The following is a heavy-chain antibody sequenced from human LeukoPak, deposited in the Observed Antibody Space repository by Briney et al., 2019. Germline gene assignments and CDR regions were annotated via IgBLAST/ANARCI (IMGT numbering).Heavy chain of an antibody. CDR3: TTDMYQFDY. D-gene: IGHD2-8*01. V-gene: IGHV3-15*01. Sequence: GGSLRLSCAASGFTFSNAWMSWVRQAPGKGLEWVGRIKSKTDGRTTDYAAPVKGRFTISRDDSKNTLYLQMNSLKTEDTAVYYCTTDMYQFDYWGQGTLVTVSS. J-gene: IGHJ4*02. CDR2: IKSKTDGRTT. CDR1: GFTFSNAW.